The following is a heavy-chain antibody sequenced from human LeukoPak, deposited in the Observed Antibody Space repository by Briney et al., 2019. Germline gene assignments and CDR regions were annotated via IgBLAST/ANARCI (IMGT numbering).Heavy chain of an antibody. J-gene: IGHJ4*02. CDR2: MNPNSGNT. CDR1: GYTFTSYD. D-gene: IGHD6-13*01. Sequence: ASVKVSCMASGYTFTSYDINWVRQATGQGLEWMGWMNPNSGNTGYAQKFQGRVTMTRNTSISTAYMELSSLRSEDTAVYYCARVMGPPTRIAAPFAYWGQGTLVTVSS. CDR3: ARVMGPPTRIAAPFAY. V-gene: IGHV1-8*01.